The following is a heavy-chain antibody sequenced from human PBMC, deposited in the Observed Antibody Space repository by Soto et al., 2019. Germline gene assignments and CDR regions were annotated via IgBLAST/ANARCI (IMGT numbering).Heavy chain of an antibody. CDR1: GGSISTYY. J-gene: IGHJ5*02. V-gene: IGHV4-59*01. D-gene: IGHD3-10*01. Sequence: SETLSLTCTVSGGSISTYYWSWIRQPPGKGLEWIGYIYYSGSTNYNPSLKSRVTISVDTSKNQFSLKLSSVTAADTAVYYCARGITMVRGVIPFDPWGQGTLVTVSS. CDR3: ARGITMVRGVIPFDP. CDR2: IYYSGST.